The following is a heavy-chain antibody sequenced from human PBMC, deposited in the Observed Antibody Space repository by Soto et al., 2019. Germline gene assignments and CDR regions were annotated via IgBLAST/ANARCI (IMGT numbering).Heavy chain of an antibody. J-gene: IGHJ4*02. Sequence: ASVKVSCKASGYTFTSYAIPWVRQAPGQRLEGMGWINAGNGNTKSSERFQGRVTISRVTSASTAYLELSSLRSEDTAVYYCARESRYCSGGSCYFLPGIDYWGQGTLVTVSS. D-gene: IGHD2-15*01. V-gene: IGHV1-3*01. CDR2: INAGNGNT. CDR1: GYTFTSYA. CDR3: ARESRYCSGGSCYFLPGIDY.